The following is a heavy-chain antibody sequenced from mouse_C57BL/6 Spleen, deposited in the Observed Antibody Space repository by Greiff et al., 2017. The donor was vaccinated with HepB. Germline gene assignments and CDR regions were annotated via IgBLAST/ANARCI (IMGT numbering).Heavy chain of an antibody. J-gene: IGHJ3*01. V-gene: IGHV3-1*01. CDR2: ISYSGST. CDR3: ARAYDYDPFAY. CDR1: GYSITSGYD. D-gene: IGHD2-4*01. Sequence: VQLKESGPGMVKPSQSLSLTCTVTGYSITSGYDWHWIRHFPGNKLEWMGYISYSGSTNYNPSLKSRISITHDTSKNHFFLKLNSVTTEDTATYYCARAYDYDPFAYWGQGTLVTVSA.